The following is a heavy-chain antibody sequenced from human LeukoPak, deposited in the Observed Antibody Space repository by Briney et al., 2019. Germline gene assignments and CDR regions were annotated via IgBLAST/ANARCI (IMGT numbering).Heavy chain of an antibody. CDR3: ATASSPRRLVASHFGG. D-gene: IGHD3-3*01. Sequence: GGSLRLSCAASGFTFSDYYMSWIRQAPGKGLEWVSYISSSSIYTNYADSVKGRFTIARDNAKNSLSLQMNSLRAEDTAVYHCATASSPRRLVASHFGGWGQGTLVTVSS. CDR2: ISSSSIYT. CDR1: GFTFSDYY. V-gene: IGHV3-11*03. J-gene: IGHJ4*02.